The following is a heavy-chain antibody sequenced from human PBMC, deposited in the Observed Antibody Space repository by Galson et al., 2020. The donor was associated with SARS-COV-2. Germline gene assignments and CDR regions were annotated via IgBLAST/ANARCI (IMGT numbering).Heavy chain of an antibody. J-gene: IGHJ6*03. CDR1: GFSFSSYA. CDR2: ISHNGKNE. D-gene: IGHD2-8*01. Sequence: GESLKISCAASGFSFSSYAMHWVRPAPGKGLEWVMFISHNGKNEYSADSLKGRFTISRDNSKNTLYLQMNSLRAEDTAVYYCARGDAGYYYYMDVWGKGTTVTISS. V-gene: IGHV3-30*04. CDR3: ARGDAGYYYYMDV.